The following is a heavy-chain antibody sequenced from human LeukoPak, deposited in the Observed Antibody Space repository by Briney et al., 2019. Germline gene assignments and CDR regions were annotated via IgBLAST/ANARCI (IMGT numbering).Heavy chain of an antibody. Sequence: PGGSLRLSCAASGFTFSTYAMGWVRQAPGKGLEWVSTISGSDGSTDYADSVKGRFTISRDSSKNTLYLQMNTLRAEDTAIYYCASDRNSNYWFFYWGQGTLVTVSS. D-gene: IGHD2-8*02. CDR3: ASDRNSNYWFFY. J-gene: IGHJ4*02. CDR1: GFTFSTYA. V-gene: IGHV3-23*01. CDR2: ISGSDGST.